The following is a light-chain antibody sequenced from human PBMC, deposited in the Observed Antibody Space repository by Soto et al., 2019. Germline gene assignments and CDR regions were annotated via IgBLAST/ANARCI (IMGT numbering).Light chain of an antibody. J-gene: IGLJ2*01. CDR1: SSNIGSNT. CDR2: SNN. CDR3: AAWDDSLNGVL. V-gene: IGLV1-44*01. Sequence: QSVLTQPPSASETPGQRVTISCSGSSSNIGSNTVNWYRQLPGTAPKLLIYSNNQRPSGVPDRFSGSKSGTSASLAISGLQSEDEADYYCAAWDDSLNGVLFGGGTKLTVL.